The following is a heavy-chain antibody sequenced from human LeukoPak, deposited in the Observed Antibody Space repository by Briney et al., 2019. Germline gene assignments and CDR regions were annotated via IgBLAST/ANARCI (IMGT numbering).Heavy chain of an antibody. V-gene: IGHV4-61*01. CDR3: ARVVGSSSYWFDP. D-gene: IGHD6-6*01. CDR2: IYYSGST. Sequence: SETLSLTCTVSGYSISSGYYWGWIRQPPGQGLEWIGYIYYSGSTNYNPSLKSRVTISVDTSKNQFSLKLSSVTAADTAVYYCARVVGSSSYWFDPWGQGTLVTVSS. CDR1: GYSISSGYY. J-gene: IGHJ5*02.